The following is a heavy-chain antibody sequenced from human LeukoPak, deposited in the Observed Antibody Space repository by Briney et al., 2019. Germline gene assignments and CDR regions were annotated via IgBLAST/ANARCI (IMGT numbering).Heavy chain of an antibody. D-gene: IGHD3-22*01. CDR2: INPSGGST. J-gene: IGHJ4*02. CDR1: GYTFTSYY. V-gene: IGHV1-46*01. Sequence: ASVKVSCKASGYTFTSYYMHWVRQAPGQGLEWMGIINPSGGSTSYAQKSQGRVTMTRDTSTSTVYMELSSLRSEDTAVYCCARDRIGYGGRYYFDYWGQGTLVTVSS. CDR3: ARDRIGYGGRYYFDY.